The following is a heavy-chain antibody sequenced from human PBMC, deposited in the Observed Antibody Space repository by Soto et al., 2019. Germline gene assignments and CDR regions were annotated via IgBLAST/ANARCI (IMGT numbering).Heavy chain of an antibody. D-gene: IGHD3-10*01. CDR3: ATDPRFGDLRFDY. V-gene: IGHV1-24*01. J-gene: IGHJ4*02. CDR1: GYTLTELS. CDR2: FDPEDGET. Sequence: SVKVSCKVSGYTLTELSMHWVRQAPGKGLEWMGGFDPEDGETIYAQKFQGRVTMTEDTSTDTAYMELSSLRSEDTAVYYCATDPRFGDLRFDYWGQGTLVTVSS.